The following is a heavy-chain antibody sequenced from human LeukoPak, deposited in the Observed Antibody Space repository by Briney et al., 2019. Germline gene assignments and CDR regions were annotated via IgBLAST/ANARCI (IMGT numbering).Heavy chain of an antibody. J-gene: IGHJ4*02. V-gene: IGHV3-64*01. D-gene: IGHD1-26*01. Sequence: GGSLRLSCVASGFTFSNYAMHWVRQAPGKGLEYVSAINTNGDSTYYANSVKGRFTISRDNSKNTLYLQMGSLRTEDTAVYCCVRTTGSLDCWGQGTLVTVSS. CDR3: VRTTGSLDC. CDR1: GFTFSNYA. CDR2: INTNGDST.